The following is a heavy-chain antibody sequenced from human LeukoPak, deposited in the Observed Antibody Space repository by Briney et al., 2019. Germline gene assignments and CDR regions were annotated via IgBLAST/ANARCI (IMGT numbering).Heavy chain of an antibody. CDR3: ARRGTAFDAFDI. Sequence: GESLKISCQASGYSFPDYWIGWARQMPGKGLEWTGIIHPADSDTRYSPSFQGQVTISADKSNSAAYLQWSRLKASDTAMYYCARRGTAFDAFDIWGQGTMVTVSS. D-gene: IGHD1-1*01. CDR2: IHPADSDT. CDR1: GYSFPDYW. J-gene: IGHJ3*02. V-gene: IGHV5-51*01.